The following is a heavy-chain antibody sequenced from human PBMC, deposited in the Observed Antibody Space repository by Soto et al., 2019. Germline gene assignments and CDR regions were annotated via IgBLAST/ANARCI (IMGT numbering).Heavy chain of an antibody. D-gene: IGHD2-21*01. CDR2: IVNDGSEQ. V-gene: IGHV3-33*01. J-gene: IGHJ5*02. CDR3: AGGDLFDDNGVDH. Sequence: QVQLVESGGGVVRPGGSLRLSCTATGFSFRTHGMHWVRQAPGKGLEWVAVIVNDGSEQGHADSVEGRFTISRDNDRNFLYLRMNNLRAEDTARYYCAGGDLFDDNGVDHWGQGTLVTVSS. CDR1: GFSFRTHG.